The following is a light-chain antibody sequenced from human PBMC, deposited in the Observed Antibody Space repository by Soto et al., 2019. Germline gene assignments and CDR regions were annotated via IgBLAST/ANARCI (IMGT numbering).Light chain of an antibody. J-gene: IGKJ1*01. CDR1: QTINTR. V-gene: IGKV1-5*01. Sequence: DIQMTQSPSTLPSSVGDRVTITCRATQTINTRLAWYQQKPGKAPKXLIYDASSLESGVPSRFSGSGSGTELTINISGLQPDDGETYECQHYDTYRATFGLGTKVDIK. CDR2: DAS. CDR3: QHYDTYRAT.